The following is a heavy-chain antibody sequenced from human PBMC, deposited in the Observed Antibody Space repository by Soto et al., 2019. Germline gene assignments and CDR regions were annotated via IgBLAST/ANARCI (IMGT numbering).Heavy chain of an antibody. CDR3: ACWWEHYDILTGSNTYYFDY. D-gene: IGHD3-9*01. CDR1: GYSFTSYW. Sequence: GESLKISCKGSGYSFTSYWIGWVRQMPGKGLEWMGIIYPGDSDTRYSPSFQGQVTISADKSISTAYLQWSSLKASDTAMYYCACWWEHYDILTGSNTYYFDYWGQGTLVTVSS. CDR2: IYPGDSDT. J-gene: IGHJ4*02. V-gene: IGHV5-51*01.